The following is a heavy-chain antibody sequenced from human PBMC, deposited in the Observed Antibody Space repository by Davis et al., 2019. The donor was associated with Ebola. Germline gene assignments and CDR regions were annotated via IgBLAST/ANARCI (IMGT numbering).Heavy chain of an antibody. V-gene: IGHV3-30*03. J-gene: IGHJ4*02. CDR1: GFTSINAW. D-gene: IGHD5-24*01. Sequence: GESLKISCAASGFTSINAWMNWVRQAPGKGLEWIAFISYQGRNIPYANSVWGRFTISRDNSKNTLYLQMNSLRPEDTAVYYCARAEMATMPQFDSWGQGTLVTVSS. CDR2: ISYQGRNI. CDR3: ARAEMATMPQFDS.